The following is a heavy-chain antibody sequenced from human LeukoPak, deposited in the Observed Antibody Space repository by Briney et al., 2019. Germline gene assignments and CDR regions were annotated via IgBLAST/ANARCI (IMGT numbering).Heavy chain of an antibody. J-gene: IGHJ4*02. CDR2: IEPKSGVT. D-gene: IGHD3-22*01. CDR3: ATENYYDGSGFSKAFDY. CDR1: GYSFSGKF. Sequence: ASVKVSCKTSGYSFSGKFLHWLRQAPGHGLQYMGGIEPKSGVTVYAPNFRGRVTVTSDTSVSTGYLELRGLRYDDTAVYYCATENYYDGSGFSKAFDYWGQGTLVTVSS. V-gene: IGHV1-2*02.